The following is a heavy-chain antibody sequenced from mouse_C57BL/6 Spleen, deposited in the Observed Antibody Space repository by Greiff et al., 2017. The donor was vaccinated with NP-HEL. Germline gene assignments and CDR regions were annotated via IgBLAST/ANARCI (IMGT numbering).Heavy chain of an antibody. CDR2: IYPGNSDT. V-gene: IGHV1-5*01. D-gene: IGHD2-4*01. CDR3: TSSLAYYDYEDYAMDY. J-gene: IGHJ4*01. CDR1: GYTFTSYW. Sequence: VQLQQSGTVLARPGASVKMSCKTSGYTFTSYWMHWVKQRPGQGLEWIGAIYPGNSDTSYNQKFKGKAKLTAVTSASTAYLELSSLTTEDYAVYYCTSSLAYYDYEDYAMDYWGQGTSVTVSS.